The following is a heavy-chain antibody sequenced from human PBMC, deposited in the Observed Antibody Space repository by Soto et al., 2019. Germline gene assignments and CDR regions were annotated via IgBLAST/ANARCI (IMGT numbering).Heavy chain of an antibody. D-gene: IGHD6-13*01. J-gene: IGHJ3*02. V-gene: IGHV3-48*04. Sequence: PGGSLRLSCAASGFTFSSYSMNWVRQAPGKGLEWVSYISSTSSTIGYADSVKGRFTISRDNAKNSLYLQMNSLRAEDTALYYCAKDMEGQQLATDAFDIWGQGTMVTVSS. CDR1: GFTFSSYS. CDR3: AKDMEGQQLATDAFDI. CDR2: ISSTSSTI.